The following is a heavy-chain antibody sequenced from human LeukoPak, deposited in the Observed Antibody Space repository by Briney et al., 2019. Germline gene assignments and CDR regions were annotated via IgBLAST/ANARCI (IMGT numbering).Heavy chain of an antibody. D-gene: IGHD3-22*01. CDR1: GGSISSYY. Sequence: SETLSLTCTVSGGSISSYYWSWIRQPAGKGLEWIGYIYYSGSTYYNPSLKSRVTISVDTSKNQFSLKLSSVTAADTAVYYCASGYYYNFDYWGQGTLVTVSS. J-gene: IGHJ4*02. V-gene: IGHV4-59*06. CDR2: IYYSGST. CDR3: ASGYYYNFDY.